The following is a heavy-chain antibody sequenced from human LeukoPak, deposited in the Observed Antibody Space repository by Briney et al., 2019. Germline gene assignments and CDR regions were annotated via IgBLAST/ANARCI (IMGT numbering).Heavy chain of an antibody. CDR1: GGSFSGYY. V-gene: IGHV4-34*01. Sequence: SETLSLTCAVYGGSFSGYYWSWIRQPPGKGLEWIGEINHSGSTNYNPSLKSRVTISVDTSKNQFSLQLNSVTPEDTAVYYCARGAVDSSGWYGEFDYWGQGTLVTVSS. CDR2: INHSGST. CDR3: ARGAVDSSGWYGEFDY. D-gene: IGHD6-19*01. J-gene: IGHJ4*02.